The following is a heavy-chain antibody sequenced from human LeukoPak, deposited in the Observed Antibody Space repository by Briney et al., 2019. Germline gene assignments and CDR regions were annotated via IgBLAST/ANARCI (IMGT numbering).Heavy chain of an antibody. Sequence: SETLSLTCTVSGGSVSSGSYYWGWIRQPPGKGLEWIGSIYYSGSAYYNPSLKSRVTISVDTSKNQFSLKLSSVTAADTAVYYCASYFRVLYGDYRDYWAREPWSPSPQ. D-gene: IGHD4-17*01. CDR3: ASYFRVLYGDYRDY. J-gene: IGHJ4*02. CDR1: GGSVSSGSYY. V-gene: IGHV4-39*01. CDR2: IYYSGSA.